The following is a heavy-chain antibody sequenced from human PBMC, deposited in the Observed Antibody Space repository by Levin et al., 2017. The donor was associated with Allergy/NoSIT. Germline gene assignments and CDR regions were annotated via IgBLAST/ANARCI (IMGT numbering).Heavy chain of an antibody. Sequence: GESLKISCAASGFTFSSYAMSWVRQAPGKGLEWVSAISGSGGSTYYADSVKGRFTISRDNSKNTLYLQMNSLRAEDTAVYYCAKAGQMTIWRGDFDYWGQGTLVTVSS. CDR2: ISGSGGST. V-gene: IGHV3-23*01. CDR3: AKAGQMTIWRGDFDY. CDR1: GFTFSSYA. D-gene: IGHD4/OR15-4a*01. J-gene: IGHJ4*02.